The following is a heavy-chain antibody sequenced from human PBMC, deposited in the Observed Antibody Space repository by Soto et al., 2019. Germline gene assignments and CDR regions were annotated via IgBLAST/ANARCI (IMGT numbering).Heavy chain of an antibody. CDR2: FYTSGNT. CDR1: GGSVSSYY. V-gene: IGHV4-4*07. D-gene: IGHD7-27*01. J-gene: IGHJ5*02. CDR3: ASDSTGWFDP. Sequence: SETLSLTCTVSGGSVSSYYWSWIRQPAGKGLEWIGRFYTSGNTNYNPSLKSRVTMSLDTSKNQFSLKLSSVTAADTAVYFCASDSTGWFDPWGQGTLVTVSS.